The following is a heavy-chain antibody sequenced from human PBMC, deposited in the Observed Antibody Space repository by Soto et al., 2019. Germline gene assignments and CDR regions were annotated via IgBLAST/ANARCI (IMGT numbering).Heavy chain of an antibody. CDR3: ASIVVVPAAIPRADAFDI. CDR1: GGSISSYY. Sequence: QVQLQESGPGLVKPSETLSLTCTVSGGSISSYYWSWIRQPPGKGLEWIGYIYYSGSTNYNPSLKSRVTISVDTSKNQFSLKLSSVTAADTAVYYCASIVVVPAAIPRADAFDIWGQGTMVTVSS. D-gene: IGHD2-2*01. CDR2: IYYSGST. J-gene: IGHJ3*02. V-gene: IGHV4-59*01.